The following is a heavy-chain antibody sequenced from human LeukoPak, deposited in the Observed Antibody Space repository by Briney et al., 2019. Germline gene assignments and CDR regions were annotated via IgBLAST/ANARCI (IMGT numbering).Heavy chain of an antibody. Sequence: GASVKVSCKASGGTFSSYAISWVRQAPGQGLEWMGRIIPIFGTADYAQKFQGRVTITTDESTSTAYMELSSLRSEDTAVYYCSGDLNWFNPWGQGTLGTVSS. CDR1: GGTFSSYA. CDR2: IIPIFGTA. J-gene: IGHJ5*02. CDR3: SGDLNWFNP. V-gene: IGHV1-69*05.